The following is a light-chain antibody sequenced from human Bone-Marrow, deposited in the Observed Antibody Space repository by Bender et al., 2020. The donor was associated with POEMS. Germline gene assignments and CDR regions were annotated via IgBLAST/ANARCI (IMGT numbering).Light chain of an antibody. CDR2: SSH. V-gene: IGLV1-44*01. CDR3: SSYAGSIYAV. J-gene: IGLJ7*01. Sequence: QSVLTQPPSASGTPGQRVTISCSGGSSNIGAHAVNWYQHLPGTAPKLLIYSSHRRPSEVPDRFSGSRSGTSASLAISGLQSEDEADYYCSSYAGSIYAVFGGGTQLTVF. CDR1: SSNIGAHA.